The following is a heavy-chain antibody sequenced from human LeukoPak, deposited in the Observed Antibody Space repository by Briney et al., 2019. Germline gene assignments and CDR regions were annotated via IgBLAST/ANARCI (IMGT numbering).Heavy chain of an antibody. D-gene: IGHD3-9*01. CDR3: ATNYDILTGYYSFDY. CDR1: GYTFTGYH. Sequence: ASVKVSCKASGYTFTGYHMHWVRQAPGQGLEWMGWINPNSGGTNYAQKFQGRVTMTRDTSISTAYMELSRLRSDDTAVYYCATNYDILTGYYSFDYWGQGTLVTASS. CDR2: INPNSGGT. J-gene: IGHJ4*02. V-gene: IGHV1-2*02.